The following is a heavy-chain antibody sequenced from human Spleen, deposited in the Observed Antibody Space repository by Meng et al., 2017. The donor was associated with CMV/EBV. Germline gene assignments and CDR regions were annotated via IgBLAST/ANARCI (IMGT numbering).Heavy chain of an antibody. V-gene: IGHV3-23*01. J-gene: IGHJ4*02. Sequence: GESLKISCAASGFTFSTYWMNWVRQAPGKGLEWVSAISGSGGSTYYADSVKGRFTISRDNSKNTLYLQMNSLRAEDTAVYYCAKGSMIVVALFSYWGQGTLVTVSS. CDR3: AKGSMIVVALFSY. CDR1: GFTFSTYW. CDR2: ISGSGGST. D-gene: IGHD3-22*01.